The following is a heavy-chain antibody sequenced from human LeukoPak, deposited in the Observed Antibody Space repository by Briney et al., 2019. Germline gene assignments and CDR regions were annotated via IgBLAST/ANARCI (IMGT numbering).Heavy chain of an antibody. CDR1: GFTVSSNY. V-gene: IGHV3-53*01. CDR2: IYSGGST. CDR3: ATMVRGFHPIDY. J-gene: IGHJ4*02. D-gene: IGHD3-10*01. Sequence: PGGSLRLPCAASGFTVSSNYMSWVRQAPGKGLEWVSVIYSGGSTYYADSVKGRFTISRNNSKNTLYLQMNSLRAEDTAVYYCATMVRGFHPIDYWGQGTLVTVSS.